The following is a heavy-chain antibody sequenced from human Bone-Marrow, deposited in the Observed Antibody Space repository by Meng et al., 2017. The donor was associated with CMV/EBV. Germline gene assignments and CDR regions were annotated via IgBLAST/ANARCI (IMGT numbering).Heavy chain of an antibody. V-gene: IGHV3-30*02. CDR2: IRYDVSNK. J-gene: IGHJ4*02. Sequence: GESLKISCVASGFTFSSYGMHWVRQAPGKGLEWVTFIRYDVSNKYYADSVKGRFTISRDNSKNTLYLQMNSLRAEDTAVYYCAKDTGRRFLSRCYYFDYWGQGTRVTVSS. CDR1: GFTFSSYG. CDR3: AKDTGRRFLSRCYYFDY. D-gene: IGHD3-3*01.